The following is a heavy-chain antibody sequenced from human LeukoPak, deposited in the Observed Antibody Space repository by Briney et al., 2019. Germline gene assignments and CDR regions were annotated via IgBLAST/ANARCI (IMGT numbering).Heavy chain of an antibody. CDR2: IIPILGIA. Sequence: ASVKVSCKASGGTFISYTISWVGQAPGQGLEWMGSIIPILGIANSPHKFQVIVTITAHKSTSTAYMELSSLRSEDTAVYYCATRIAVAGDRAFDIWGQGTMVTVSS. D-gene: IGHD6-19*01. V-gene: IGHV1-69*02. CDR3: ATRIAVAGDRAFDI. CDR1: GGTFISYT. J-gene: IGHJ3*02.